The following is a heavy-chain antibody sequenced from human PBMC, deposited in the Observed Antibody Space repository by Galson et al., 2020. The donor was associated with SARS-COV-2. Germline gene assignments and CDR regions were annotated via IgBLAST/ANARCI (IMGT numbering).Heavy chain of an antibody. Sequence: SETLSLTCTVSGGSMNTFYWAWSRQPPGKGLEWIGYIYYDGHTKYNASLKSRVSISLDTSKNQFSLKLSAVTAADTAIYYCARSRPNYYDSGKGWVGEVDYWGQGTPVTVSS. CDR3: ARSRPNYYDSGKGWVGEVDY. D-gene: IGHD3-10*01. V-gene: IGHV4-59*01. CDR2: IYYDGHT. J-gene: IGHJ4*02. CDR1: GGSMNTFY.